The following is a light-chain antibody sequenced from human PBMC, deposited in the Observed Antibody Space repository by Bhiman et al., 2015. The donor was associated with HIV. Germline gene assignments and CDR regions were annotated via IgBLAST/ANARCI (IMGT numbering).Light chain of an antibody. Sequence: QSVLTQPPSVSAAPGQRITISCSISSSNLGIQFVSWYQQLPRTAPQLLIFDNNKRPSGIPDRFSGSKTGTSATLDITGLQTGDEADYYCGTWDTGLRAYVFGTGTKVTVL. CDR2: DNN. CDR1: SSNLGIQF. J-gene: IGLJ1*01. CDR3: GTWDTGLRAYV. V-gene: IGLV1-51*01.